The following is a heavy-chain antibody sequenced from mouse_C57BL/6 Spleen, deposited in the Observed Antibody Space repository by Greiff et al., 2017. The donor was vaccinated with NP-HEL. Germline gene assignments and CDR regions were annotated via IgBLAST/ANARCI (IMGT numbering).Heavy chain of an antibody. J-gene: IGHJ4*01. CDR3: ARDCNLYAMDY. CDR1: GYTFTSYW. Sequence: QVQLKQSGAELVKPGASVKLSCKASGYTFTSYWMHWVKQRPGQGLEWIGMIHPNSGSTNYNEKFKSKATLTVDNSSSTAYMQLSSLTSEDSAVYSCARDCNLYAMDYWGQGTSVTVSS. D-gene: IGHD2-1*01. V-gene: IGHV1-64*01. CDR2: IHPNSGST.